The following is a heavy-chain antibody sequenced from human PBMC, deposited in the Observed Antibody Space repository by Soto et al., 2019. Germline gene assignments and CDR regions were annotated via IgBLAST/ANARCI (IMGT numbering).Heavy chain of an antibody. D-gene: IGHD1-26*01. CDR2: ISYDGSHK. Sequence: VQLVEAGGGVVQPGRSLRRSCVASGFLFDTYGMHWVRQTPGKGLEWVAIISYDGSHKEYADSVKGRFAISRDNSENTLYLQMNNLGVEDTALYYCATSASSDHWGQGTQVTVSS. J-gene: IGHJ4*02. CDR3: ATSASSDH. V-gene: IGHV3-30*03. CDR1: GFLFDTYG.